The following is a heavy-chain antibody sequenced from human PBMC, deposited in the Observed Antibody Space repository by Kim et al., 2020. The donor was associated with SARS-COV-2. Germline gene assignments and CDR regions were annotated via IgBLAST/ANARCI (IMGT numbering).Heavy chain of an antibody. J-gene: IGHJ4*02. CDR3: MRGRRLTYWVELEGY. CDR2: INPTTGVT. Sequence: ASVKVSCKASGYTFTGYFIHWVRQAPGQGLEWMAFINPTTGVTKSIEKFQGRLTLTRDTSISTAYMELSGLTSDDTSIYYCMRGRRLTYWVELEGYWGQG. CDR1: GYTFTGYF. V-gene: IGHV1-2*02. D-gene: IGHD2-21*01.